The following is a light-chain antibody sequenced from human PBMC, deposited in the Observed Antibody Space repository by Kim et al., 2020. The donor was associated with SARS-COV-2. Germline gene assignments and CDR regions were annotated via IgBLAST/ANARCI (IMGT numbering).Light chain of an antibody. V-gene: IGKV3-20*01. CDR2: AAS. CDR1: QTVTTY. CDR3: QQYGSSPYT. Sequence: EIVLTQSPGTLSLSPGERATLSCRASQTVTTYLTWYQQKPGQAPRLLIYAASTRVTGIPDRFSGSGSGTDFTLTISRLEPEDVAVYYCQQYGSSPYTFGRGTKLEI. J-gene: IGKJ2*01.